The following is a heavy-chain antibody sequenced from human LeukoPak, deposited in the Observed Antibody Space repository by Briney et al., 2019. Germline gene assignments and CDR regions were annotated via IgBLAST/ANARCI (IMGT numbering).Heavy chain of an antibody. CDR2: IYTSGST. CDR3: ARGGGTIFGVVTSRGNYGMDV. V-gene: IGHV4-4*07. CDR1: GGSISSYY. J-gene: IGHJ6*02. Sequence: KPSETLSLTCTVSGGSISSYYWSWIRRPAGKGLEWIGRIYTSGSTNYNPSLKSRVTMSVDTSKNQFSLKLSSVTAADTAVYYCARGGGTIFGVVTSRGNYGMDVWGQGTTVTVSS. D-gene: IGHD3-3*01.